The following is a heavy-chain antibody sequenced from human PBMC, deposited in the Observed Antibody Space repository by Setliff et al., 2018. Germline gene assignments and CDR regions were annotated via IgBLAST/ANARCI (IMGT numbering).Heavy chain of an antibody. Sequence: LSLSCAASGFTLSPYWMHWVRQVPGKGLVWVSRMNSDGSRISYADSVKGRFTISRDNAKNTLYLQMNSLRGDDAAVYYCASDPSYASSLYYYLEVWGKGTTVTVSS. CDR1: GFTLSPYW. CDR3: ASDPSYASSLYYYLEV. CDR2: MNSDGSRI. J-gene: IGHJ6*03. V-gene: IGHV3-74*01. D-gene: IGHD6-13*01.